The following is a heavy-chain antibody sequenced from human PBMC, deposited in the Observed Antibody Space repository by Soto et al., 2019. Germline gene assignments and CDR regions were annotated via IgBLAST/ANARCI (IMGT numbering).Heavy chain of an antibody. J-gene: IGHJ5*01. Sequence: SDTLSLACSLSCESMCTVEYFWAWIRERRGQSLEYIGYIYKSTTTYYNPSFESRVAISLDTSKSQFSLTVTSVTAADTAVYFCARGRYCLTGRCFPNWFDSWGQGTLVTVS. V-gene: IGHV4-30-4*01. CDR3: ARGRYCLTGRCFPNWFDS. CDR1: CESMCTVEYF. CDR2: IYKSTTT. D-gene: IGHD2-15*01.